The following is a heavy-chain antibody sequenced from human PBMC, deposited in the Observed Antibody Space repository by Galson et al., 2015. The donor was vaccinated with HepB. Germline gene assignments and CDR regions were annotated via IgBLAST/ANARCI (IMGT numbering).Heavy chain of an antibody. CDR1: GFSSSNYI. Sequence: SLRLSCAASGFSSSNYIMNWVRQAPGKGLEWVSSISISSINIYYSDSVRGRFTISRDNAKNSLFLQMNSLRAEDTAVYYCARDLAGGPFSFDSWGQGTLVTVSS. CDR2: ISISSINI. J-gene: IGHJ4*02. D-gene: IGHD6-19*01. V-gene: IGHV3-21*01. CDR3: ARDLAGGPFSFDS.